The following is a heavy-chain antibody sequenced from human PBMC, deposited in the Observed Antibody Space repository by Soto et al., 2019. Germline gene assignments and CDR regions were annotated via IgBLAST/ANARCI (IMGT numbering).Heavy chain of an antibody. Sequence: SETLSLTCAVYGGSFSGYYWSWIRQPPGKGLEWIGEINHSGSTNYNPSLKSRVTISVDTSKKQFSLTLSSVTAADTAVYYCARGKVRGVLNWFDPWGQGTLVTVSS. CDR3: ARGKVRGVLNWFDP. D-gene: IGHD3-10*01. CDR1: GGSFSGYY. V-gene: IGHV4-34*01. CDR2: INHSGST. J-gene: IGHJ5*02.